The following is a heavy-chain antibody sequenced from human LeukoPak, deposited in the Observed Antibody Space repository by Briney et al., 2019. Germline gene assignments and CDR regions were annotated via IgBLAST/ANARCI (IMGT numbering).Heavy chain of an antibody. CDR2: IYPGDSDT. CDR1: GYSFTRYW. J-gene: IGHJ4*02. Sequence: GESLKISCKGSGYSFTRYWIGWVRQMPGKGLEWMGIIYPGDSDTRCSPSFQGQVTISADKSISTAYLQWSSLKASDSAMYYCARWYSGSSFYFDYWGQGTLVTVSS. D-gene: IGHD1-26*01. V-gene: IGHV5-51*01. CDR3: ARWYSGSSFYFDY.